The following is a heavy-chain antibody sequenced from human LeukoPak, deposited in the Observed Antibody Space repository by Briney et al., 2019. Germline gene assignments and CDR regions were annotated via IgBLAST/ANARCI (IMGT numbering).Heavy chain of an antibody. CDR1: GFTFSSYV. V-gene: IGHV3-23*01. CDR2: ISGSGGST. J-gene: IGHJ4*02. CDR3: AKDDDYGDYAAY. Sequence: PGGSLRLSCAASGFTFSSYVMSWVRQAPGKGLEWVSAISGSGGSTYYVDSVKGRFTISRDNSKNTLYLQMNSLRAEDTAVYYCAKDDDYGDYAAYWGQGTLVTVSS. D-gene: IGHD4-17*01.